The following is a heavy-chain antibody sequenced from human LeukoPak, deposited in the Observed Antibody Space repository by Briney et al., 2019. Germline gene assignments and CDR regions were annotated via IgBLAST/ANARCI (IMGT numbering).Heavy chain of an antibody. CDR3: ATSRHGSGYY. Sequence: ASVKVSCKASGYTFTGYYMHWVRQAPGRGLEWMGWINPNSGGTNYAQKFQGRVTMTRDTSISTACMELSRLRSDDTAVYYCATSRHGSGYYWGQGTLVTVSS. CDR2: INPNSGGT. D-gene: IGHD3-22*01. V-gene: IGHV1-2*02. J-gene: IGHJ4*02. CDR1: GYTFTGYY.